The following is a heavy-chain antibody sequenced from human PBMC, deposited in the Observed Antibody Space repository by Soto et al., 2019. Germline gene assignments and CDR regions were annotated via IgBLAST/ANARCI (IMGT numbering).Heavy chain of an antibody. V-gene: IGHV1-18*01. CDR2: IGAHNGNT. CDR3: ARGRYGDY. Sequence: QVHLVQSGAEVKKPGASVKVSCKASGYTFTSYGITWVRQAPGQGLEWMGWIGAHNGNTDYAQKLQGRVIVTRDTSTSTAYMELRSLISDVTAVYYCARGRYGDYWGQGALVTVSS. CDR1: GYTFTSYG. D-gene: IGHD1-1*01. J-gene: IGHJ4*02.